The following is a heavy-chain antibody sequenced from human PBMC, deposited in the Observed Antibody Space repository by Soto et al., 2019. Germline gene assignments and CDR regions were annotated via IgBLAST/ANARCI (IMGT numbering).Heavy chain of an antibody. J-gene: IGHJ4*02. CDR1: GFTFSSYA. D-gene: IGHD3-22*01. V-gene: IGHV3-30-3*01. CDR3: ARDRAADSTQYFDY. CDR2: ISYDGTNT. Sequence: GGSLRLSCAASGFTFSSYAMNWVLQAPGKGLEWVALISYDGTNTYYADSVKGRFTISRDNSKNTLYLQMNSLRAEDTAVYYCARDRAADSTQYFDYWGQGTLVTVS.